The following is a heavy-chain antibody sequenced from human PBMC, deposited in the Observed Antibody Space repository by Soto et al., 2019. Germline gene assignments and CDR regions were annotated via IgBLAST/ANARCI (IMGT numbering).Heavy chain of an antibody. J-gene: IGHJ4*02. CDR2: ISGSGGTT. CDR3: AKGTSSSWKNFDY. CDR1: GFTFSSYA. V-gene: IGHV3-23*01. Sequence: GGSLRLSCAASGFTFSSYAMNWVRQAPGKGLEWVSTISGSGGTTYYADSVKGRFTISRDNSKNTLYLQMSSLRAEDTAVWYCAKGTSSSWKNFDYWGKGALVTVSS. D-gene: IGHD6-13*01.